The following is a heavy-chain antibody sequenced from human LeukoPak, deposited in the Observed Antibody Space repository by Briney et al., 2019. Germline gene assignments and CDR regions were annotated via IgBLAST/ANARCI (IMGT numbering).Heavy chain of an antibody. CDR1: GWSFSGYY. D-gene: IGHD1-26*01. CDR3: ARLERVGATTVFDY. CDR2: INHSGRT. Sequence: SETLSLTCAVYGWSFSGYYWRWIRQPPGKGLEWIGEINHSGRTNYNPSLKSRVTISVDTSKNQFSLKLSSVTAADTAVYYCARLERVGATTVFDYWGEGTLVTVSS. J-gene: IGHJ4*02. V-gene: IGHV4-34*01.